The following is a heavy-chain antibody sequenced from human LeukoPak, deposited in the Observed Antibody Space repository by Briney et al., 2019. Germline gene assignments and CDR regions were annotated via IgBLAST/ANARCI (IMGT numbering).Heavy chain of an antibody. CDR3: ARLKGHSGYDYFDY. D-gene: IGHD5-12*01. J-gene: IGHJ4*02. CDR2: IYYSGST. CDR1: GGSISSHY. Sequence: SETLSLTCTVSGGSISSHYWSWIRQPLGKGLEWIGYIYYSGSTNYNPSLKSRVTISVDTSKNQFSLKLSSVTAADTAVYYCARLKGHSGYDYFDYWGQGTLVTVSS. V-gene: IGHV4-59*11.